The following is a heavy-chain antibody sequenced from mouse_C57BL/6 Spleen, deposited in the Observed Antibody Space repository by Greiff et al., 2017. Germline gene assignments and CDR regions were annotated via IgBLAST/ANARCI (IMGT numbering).Heavy chain of an antibody. V-gene: IGHV1-55*01. CDR2: IYPGSGST. CDR3: ARSYYYGSSSRFWFAY. CDR1: GYTFTSYW. J-gene: IGHJ3*01. D-gene: IGHD1-1*01. Sequence: QVHVKQSGAELVKPGASVKMSCKASGYTFTSYWITWVKQRPGQGLEWIGDIYPGSGSTNYNEKFKSKATLTVDTSSSTAYMQLSSLTSEDSAVYYCARSYYYGSSSRFWFAYWGQGTLVTVSA.